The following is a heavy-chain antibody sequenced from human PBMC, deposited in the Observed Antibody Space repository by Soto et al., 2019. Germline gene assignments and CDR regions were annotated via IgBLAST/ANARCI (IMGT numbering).Heavy chain of an antibody. J-gene: IGHJ6*02. V-gene: IGHV1-69*08. CDR1: GGTFSSYT. CDR3: ARDEEQQLVRNYYYYGMDV. CDR2: IIPILGIA. D-gene: IGHD6-13*01. Sequence: QVQLVQSGAEVKKPGSSVKVSCKASGGTFSSYTISWVRQAPGQGLEWMGRIIPILGIANYAQKIQGRVPITADKSTSTAYMELSSLRSEDTAVYYCARDEEQQLVRNYYYYGMDVWGQGTTVTVSS.